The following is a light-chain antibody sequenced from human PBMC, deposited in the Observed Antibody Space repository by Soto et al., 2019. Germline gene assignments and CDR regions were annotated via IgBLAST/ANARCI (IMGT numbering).Light chain of an antibody. CDR1: QSISSW. V-gene: IGKV1-5*03. J-gene: IGKJ1*01. CDR2: KAS. Sequence: DSQMTQSPSTLSASVGDRVTITCRASQSISSWLAWYQQKPGKAPKLLIYKASSLESGVPSRFSGSGSGTEFTLTISSLQPDDCATYYCQQYNSYPWTFGQGTKVEIK. CDR3: QQYNSYPWT.